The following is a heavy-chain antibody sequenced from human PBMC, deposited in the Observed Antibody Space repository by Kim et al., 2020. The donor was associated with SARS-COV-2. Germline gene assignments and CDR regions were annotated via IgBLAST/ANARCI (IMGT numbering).Heavy chain of an antibody. D-gene: IGHD1-26*01. J-gene: IGHJ4*02. V-gene: IGHV6-1*01. Sequence: WYNDYAVSVKSRITINPDTSKNQFSLQLNSVTPEDTAAYYCASGSGSYSDWGQGTLVTVSS. CDR3: ASGSGSYSD. CDR2: WYN.